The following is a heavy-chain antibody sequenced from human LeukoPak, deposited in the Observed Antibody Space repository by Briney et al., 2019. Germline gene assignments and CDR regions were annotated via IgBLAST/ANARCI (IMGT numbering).Heavy chain of an antibody. D-gene: IGHD3-10*01. V-gene: IGHV4-39*07. J-gene: IGHJ5*02. CDR1: GGFISSSTYY. Sequence: SETLSLTCTVSGGFISSSTYYWGWIRQPPGKGLEWIGSISYSGSTYYNPSLKSRVTISVDTSKNQFSLNLSSVTAADTAVYYCARDQYRSGVRGVPINWFDPWGQGTLVTVSS. CDR2: ISYSGST. CDR3: ARDQYRSGVRGVPINWFDP.